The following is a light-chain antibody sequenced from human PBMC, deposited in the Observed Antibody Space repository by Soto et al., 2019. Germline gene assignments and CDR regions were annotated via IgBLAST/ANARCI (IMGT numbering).Light chain of an antibody. J-gene: IGLJ2*01. CDR2: EAT. Sequence: QSVLTQPASVSGSPGQSITIPCTGTSGDIGNYNLISWYQHHPGKAPKVIIFEATKRPSDISGRFSASKSGNTASLTISGRLAEDEADYYCCSYAGRASVIFGGGTKLTVL. CDR3: CSYAGRASVI. V-gene: IGLV2-23*01. CDR1: SGDIGNYNL.